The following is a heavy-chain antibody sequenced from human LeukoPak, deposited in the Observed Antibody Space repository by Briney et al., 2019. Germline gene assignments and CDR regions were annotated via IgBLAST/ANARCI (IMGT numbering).Heavy chain of an antibody. J-gene: IGHJ4*02. CDR2: IYYSGST. CDR3: ARDVIPRRDGYNLLDY. V-gene: IGHV4-31*02. Sequence: SETLSLTWTVSGGSISSGGYYWSWIRQHPGKGLEWIGYIYYSGSTYYNPSLKSRVTISVDTSKNQFSLKLSSVTAADTAVYYCARDVIPRRDGYNLLDYWGQGTLVTVSS. CDR1: GGSISSGGYY. D-gene: IGHD5-24*01.